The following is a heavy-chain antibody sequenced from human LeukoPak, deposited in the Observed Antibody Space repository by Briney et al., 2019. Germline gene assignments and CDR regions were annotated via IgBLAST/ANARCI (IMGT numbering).Heavy chain of an antibody. CDR3: ARGGGDIVVVVAARGKLYCFDY. V-gene: IGHV4-34*01. Sequence: RASETLSLTCAVYGGSFSGYYWSWIRQPPGKGLEWIGEINHSGSTNYNPSLKSRVTISVDTSKNQFSLKLSSVTAADTAVYYCARGGGDIVVVVAARGKLYCFDYWGQGTLVTVSS. CDR2: INHSGST. CDR1: GGSFSGYY. J-gene: IGHJ4*02. D-gene: IGHD2-15*01.